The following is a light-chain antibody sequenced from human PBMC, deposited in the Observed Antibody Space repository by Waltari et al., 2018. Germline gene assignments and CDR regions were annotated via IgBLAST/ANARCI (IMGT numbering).Light chain of an antibody. CDR1: NSDVGAYNY. CDR2: DVR. CDR3: SSYTTSGTVV. Sequence: QSALTQPASVSGSPGQSITISCTGTNSDVGAYNYVPWYQQHPGKVPKVMIYDVRNRPSGVSNRFSGSKSGNTASLTISGLQAEDEADYYCSSYTTSGTVVFGGGTKVNVL. V-gene: IGLV2-14*03. J-gene: IGLJ2*01.